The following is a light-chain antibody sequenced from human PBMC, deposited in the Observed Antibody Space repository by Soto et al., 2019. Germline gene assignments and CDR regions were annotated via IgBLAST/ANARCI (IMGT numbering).Light chain of an antibody. V-gene: IGLV3-21*02. Sequence: SYELTQPPSVSVAPGQTARITCGGDNIRTKSVHWYRQKPGQAPVLVVYDDTDRASGIPERFSGSNSGNTATLTISRVEAGDEAVYYCQLWDAISDHVVFGGGTKLTVL. CDR1: NIRTKS. CDR3: QLWDAISDHVV. CDR2: DDT. J-gene: IGLJ2*01.